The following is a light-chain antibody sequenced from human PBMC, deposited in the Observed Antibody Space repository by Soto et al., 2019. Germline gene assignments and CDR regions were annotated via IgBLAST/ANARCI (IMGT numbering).Light chain of an antibody. Sequence: QSVLTQPPSASGSPGQSVTISCTGTSNDVGGYNYVSWYQQHPGKAPKVMIFEVSKRPSGVPDRFSGSKSGNTASLTVSGLQAGDEADYYCSSYAGRNNYVFGTGTQLTVL. CDR3: SSYAGRNNYV. V-gene: IGLV2-8*01. J-gene: IGLJ7*01. CDR2: EVS. CDR1: SNDVGGYNY.